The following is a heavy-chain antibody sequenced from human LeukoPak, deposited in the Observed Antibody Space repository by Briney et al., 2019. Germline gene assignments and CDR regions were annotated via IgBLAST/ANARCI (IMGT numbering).Heavy chain of an antibody. CDR2: IYYSGTT. V-gene: IGHV4-61*01. Sequence: SETLSLTCTVSGDSVSSDSYYWSWIRQPPGKGLEWIGYIYYSGTTKQNPSLKSRVTLSVDTSKNQLYLKLNSVTAADTAVYYCARDSRGYYDSSGYFDHWGQGTLVTVSS. CDR3: ARDSRGYYDSSGYFDH. CDR1: GDSVSSDSYY. D-gene: IGHD3-22*01. J-gene: IGHJ4*02.